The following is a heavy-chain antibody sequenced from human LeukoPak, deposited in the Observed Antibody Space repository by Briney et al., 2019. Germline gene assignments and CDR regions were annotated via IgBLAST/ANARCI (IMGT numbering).Heavy chain of an antibody. J-gene: IGHJ4*02. CDR2: ITGSGSDT. Sequence: GRSLRLSCAASGFTFSSYGMHWVRQVPGKGLEWVSSITGSGSDTYFVDSVKGRFTISRDNSKNTLYLQLNSLRAEDTAVYYCAKGTEGYCSGTICYPFDYWGRGTLVTVSS. CDR1: GFTFSSYG. V-gene: IGHV3-23*01. CDR3: AKGTEGYCSGTICYPFDY. D-gene: IGHD2-15*01.